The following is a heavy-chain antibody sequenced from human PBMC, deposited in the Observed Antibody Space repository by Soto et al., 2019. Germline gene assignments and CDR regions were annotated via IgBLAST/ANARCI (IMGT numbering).Heavy chain of an antibody. V-gene: IGHV1-69*13. CDR3: ASARYSIGWYLPPAFDI. CDR2: IIPIFGTA. CDR1: GGTFSSYA. J-gene: IGHJ3*02. D-gene: IGHD6-19*01. Sequence: ASVKVSCKASGGTFSSYAISWVRQAPGQGLEWMGGIIPIFGTANYAQKFQGRVTNTADESTSTAYMELSSLRSEDTAVYYCASARYSIGWYLPPAFDIWGQGTMVTVSS.